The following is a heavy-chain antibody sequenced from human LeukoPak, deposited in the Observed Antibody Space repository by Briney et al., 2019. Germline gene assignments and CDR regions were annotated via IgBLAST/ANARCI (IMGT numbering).Heavy chain of an antibody. J-gene: IGHJ4*02. CDR1: GFTFSSSG. Sequence: GRSLRLSCAASGFTFSSSGMHWLRQAPGKGLEWVSVIYSGGSTYYADSVKGRFTISRDNSKNTLYLQMNSLRAEDTAVYYCVRGDYGDYTLFDYWGQGTLVTVSS. V-gene: IGHV3-53*01. CDR3: VRGDYGDYTLFDY. D-gene: IGHD4-17*01. CDR2: IYSGGST.